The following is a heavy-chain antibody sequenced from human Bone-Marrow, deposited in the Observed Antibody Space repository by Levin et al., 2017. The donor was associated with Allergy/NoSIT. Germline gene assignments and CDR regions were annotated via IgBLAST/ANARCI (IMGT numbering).Heavy chain of an antibody. CDR2: ISSSSSYI. V-gene: IGHV3-21*01. CDR3: AREAEGSSGGIATNWFDP. CDR1: GFTFSSYS. D-gene: IGHD6-13*01. Sequence: PGGSLRLSCAASGFTFSSYSMNWVRQAPGKGLEWVSSISSSSSYIYYADSVKGRFTISRDNAKNSLYLQMNSLRAEDTAVYYCAREAEGSSGGIATNWFDPWGQGTLVTVSS. J-gene: IGHJ5*02.